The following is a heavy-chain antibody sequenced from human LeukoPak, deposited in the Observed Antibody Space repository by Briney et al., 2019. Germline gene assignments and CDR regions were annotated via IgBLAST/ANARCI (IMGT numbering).Heavy chain of an antibody. CDR3: AREVDQPLKMEDDAFDI. J-gene: IGHJ3*02. D-gene: IGHD2-2*01. CDR1: GYTFTGYY. CDR2: INPNSGGT. Sequence: ASVKVSCKASGYTFTGYYMHWVRRAPGQGLEWMGRINPNSGGTNYAQKFQGRVTMTRDTSISTAYMELSRLRSDDTAVYYCAREVDQPLKMEDDAFDIWGQGTMVTVSS. V-gene: IGHV1-2*06.